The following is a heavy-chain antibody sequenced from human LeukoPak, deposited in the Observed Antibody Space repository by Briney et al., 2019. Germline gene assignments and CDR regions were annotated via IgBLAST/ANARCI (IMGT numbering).Heavy chain of an antibody. D-gene: IGHD3-10*01. CDR3: ARDHYGSGSAFDI. V-gene: IGHV3-21*01. J-gene: IGHJ3*02. Sequence: GESLTLSCAAYAFTFSSYSMNWVRQPPGKGLEWDSSISSSSSYIYYADSVKGRFTISRDNAKNSLYLQMNSLRAEDTAVYYCARDHYGSGSAFDIWGQGTMVTVSS. CDR1: AFTFSSYS. CDR2: ISSSSSYI.